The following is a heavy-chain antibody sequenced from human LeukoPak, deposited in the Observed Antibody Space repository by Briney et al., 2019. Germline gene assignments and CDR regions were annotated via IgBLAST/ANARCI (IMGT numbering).Heavy chain of an antibody. CDR3: ARVAGYCSSTSCVSTFDP. V-gene: IGHV5-51*01. Sequence: GESLKISCKGSGYSFTSYWIGWVRQMPGKGLEWMGIIYPGDSDTRYSPSFQGQVTISADKSISTAYLQWSSLKASDTAMYYCARVAGYCSSTSCVSTFDPWGQGILVTVSS. CDR1: GYSFTSYW. CDR2: IYPGDSDT. D-gene: IGHD2-2*03. J-gene: IGHJ5*02.